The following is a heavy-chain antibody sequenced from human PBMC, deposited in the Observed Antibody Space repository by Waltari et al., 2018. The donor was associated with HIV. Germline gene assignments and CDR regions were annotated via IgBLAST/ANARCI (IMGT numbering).Heavy chain of an antibody. D-gene: IGHD3-3*01. V-gene: IGHV3-7*01. CDR3: ARDLKDYDFWSPVDV. CDR1: GFTFTSYW. Sequence: EVQMVEPGGGLVQPGVSLRVSCAASGFTFTSYWMTWVRQAPGKGLEWLANIKQDGSEKYYADSVKGRFTVSRDNNKKSLYLQMSSLRAEDTAVYYCARDLKDYDFWSPVDVWGQGTTVTVSS. J-gene: IGHJ6*02. CDR2: IKQDGSEK.